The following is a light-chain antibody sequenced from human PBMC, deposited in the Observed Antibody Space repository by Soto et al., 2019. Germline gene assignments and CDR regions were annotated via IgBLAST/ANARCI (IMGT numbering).Light chain of an antibody. CDR2: RNN. CDR1: SSNIGSNY. CDR3: AAWDDSLWV. V-gene: IGLV1-47*01. Sequence: QSVLTQPPSASGTAGQRVTISCSGSSSNIGSNYVYWYQQLPGTAPKLLIYRNNQRPSGVPDRFSGSKSGTSASLAISGLRSEDEADYYCAAWDDSLWVFGGGTQLTVL. J-gene: IGLJ3*02.